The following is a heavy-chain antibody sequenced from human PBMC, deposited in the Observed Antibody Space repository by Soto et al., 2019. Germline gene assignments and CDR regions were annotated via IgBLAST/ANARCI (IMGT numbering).Heavy chain of an antibody. V-gene: IGHV3-30*18. D-gene: IGHD5-12*01. CDR3: AKDLQGGYDWEHYMDV. CDR2: ISYDGSNK. Sequence: GGSLRLCCAASGFTFSSYGMHWVRQAPGKGLEWVAVISYDGSNKYYADSVKGRFTISRDNSKNTLYLQMNSLRAEDTAVYYCAKDLQGGYDWEHYMDVWGKGTTVTVSS. CDR1: GFTFSSYG. J-gene: IGHJ6*03.